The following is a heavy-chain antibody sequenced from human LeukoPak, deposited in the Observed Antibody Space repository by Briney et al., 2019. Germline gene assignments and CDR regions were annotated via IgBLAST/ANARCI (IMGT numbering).Heavy chain of an antibody. D-gene: IGHD3-22*01. Sequence: PSQTLSLTCTVSGGTISSGGYYWSWNPQHPGKGLVWIGYIYYSGKNHYNPSLKSRVTISVDTSNTQFSLKLSSVTAADTAVYYCARDHYDSSGFDYWGQGTLVTVSS. CDR2: IYYSGKN. J-gene: IGHJ4*02. CDR1: GGTISSGGYY. CDR3: ARDHYDSSGFDY. V-gene: IGHV4-31*03.